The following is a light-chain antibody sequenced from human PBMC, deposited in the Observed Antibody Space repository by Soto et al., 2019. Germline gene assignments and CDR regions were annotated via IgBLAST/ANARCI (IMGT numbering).Light chain of an antibody. J-gene: IGKJ1*01. V-gene: IGKV3-11*01. CDR3: QQYGNLPRT. CDR1: LNVNSY. CDR2: DAS. Sequence: VFSQSPATLSLSKGERATLSCRASLNVNSYLAWYQQKPGQAPRLLIYDASNRAAGIPARFSGSGSGTEFTLTISRLEPEDFAVYYCQQYGNLPRTFGQGTKVDIK.